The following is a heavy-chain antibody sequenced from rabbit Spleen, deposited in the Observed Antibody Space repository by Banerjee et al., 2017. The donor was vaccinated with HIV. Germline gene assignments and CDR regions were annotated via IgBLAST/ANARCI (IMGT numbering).Heavy chain of an antibody. J-gene: IGHJ3*01. D-gene: IGHD7-1*01. CDR3: ARFYAGYGDFGYAAM. Sequence: QSLGGGGGGPVPPEGAPTLPRQTPRFSFSSRHYMCWGRPAPGKGLEWIACIYPGSSGATYYATWAKGRFTISKTSSTTVTLQMTSLTAADTATYFCARFYAGYGDFGYAAMWGQGTLVTVS. CDR2: IYPGSSGAT. V-gene: IGHV1S40*01. CDR1: RFSFSSRHY.